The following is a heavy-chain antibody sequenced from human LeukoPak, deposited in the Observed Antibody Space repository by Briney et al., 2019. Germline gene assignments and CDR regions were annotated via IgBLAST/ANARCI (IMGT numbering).Heavy chain of an antibody. CDR2: ISYDGSNK. CDR1: GFTFSSYA. CDR3: ARETIAVAAPRYFDS. Sequence: QPGRSLRLSCAASGFTFSSYAMHWVRQAPGKGLEWVAVISYDGSNKYYADSVKGRFTISRDNSKNTLYLQMNSLRAEDTAVYYCARETIAVAAPRYFDSWGQGTLVTVSS. V-gene: IGHV3-30-3*01. D-gene: IGHD6-19*01. J-gene: IGHJ4*02.